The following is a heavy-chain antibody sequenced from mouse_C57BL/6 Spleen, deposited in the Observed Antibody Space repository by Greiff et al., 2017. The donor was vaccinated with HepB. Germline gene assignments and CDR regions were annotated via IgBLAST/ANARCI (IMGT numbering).Heavy chain of an antibody. CDR2: IHPNSGST. CDR1: GYTFTSYW. CDR3: ARDWDLSYWYFDV. D-gene: IGHD4-1*01. Sequence: QVQLQQPGAELVKPGASVKLSCKASGYTFTSYWMHWVKQRPGQGLEWIGMIHPNSGSTNYNEKFKSKATLTVDKSSSTAYMQLSSLTSEDSAVYYCARDWDLSYWYFDVWGTGTTVTVSS. V-gene: IGHV1-64*01. J-gene: IGHJ1*03.